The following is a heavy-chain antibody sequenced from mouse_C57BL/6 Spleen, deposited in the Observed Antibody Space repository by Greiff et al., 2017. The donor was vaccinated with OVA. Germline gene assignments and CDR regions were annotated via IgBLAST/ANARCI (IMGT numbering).Heavy chain of an antibody. CDR1: GFTFSDYY. D-gene: IGHD1-1*01. V-gene: IGHV5-16*01. CDR2: INYDGSST. J-gene: IGHJ1*03. CDR3: ARDPYYYGSPWYFDV. Sequence: DVKLVESAGGLVQPGSSMKLSCTASGFTFSDYYMAWVRQVPEKGLEWVANINYDGSSTYYLDSLKSRFIISRDNAKNILYLQMSSLKSEDTATYYCARDPYYYGSPWYFDVWGTGTTVTVSS.